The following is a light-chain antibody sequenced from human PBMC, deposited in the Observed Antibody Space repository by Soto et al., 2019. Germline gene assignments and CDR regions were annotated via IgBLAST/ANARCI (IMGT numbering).Light chain of an antibody. J-gene: IGKJ1*01. CDR2: DAS. V-gene: IGKV1-5*01. CDR3: QQYNGYSL. CDR1: ESISGW. Sequence: DIQMTQSPSTLSASVGARVTITCRASESISGWLAWYQQQPGKAPNLLIYDASSLESGVPSRFSGIGSGTEFTLSISSLQPDDFATYYCQQYNGYSLFGQGTKVDI.